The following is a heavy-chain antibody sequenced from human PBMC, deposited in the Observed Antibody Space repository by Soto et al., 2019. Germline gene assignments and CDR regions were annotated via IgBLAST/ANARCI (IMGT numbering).Heavy chain of an antibody. CDR1: GFTFSSYG. V-gene: IGHV3-33*01. CDR3: AREGTVTTDAFDI. CDR2: IWYDGSNK. D-gene: IGHD4-17*01. Sequence: GGSLRLSCAASGFTFSSYGMHWVRQAPGKGLEWVAVIWYDGSNKYYADSVKGRFTISRDNSKNTLYLQMNSLRAEDTAVYYCAREGTVTTDAFDIWGQGTMVTVS. J-gene: IGHJ3*02.